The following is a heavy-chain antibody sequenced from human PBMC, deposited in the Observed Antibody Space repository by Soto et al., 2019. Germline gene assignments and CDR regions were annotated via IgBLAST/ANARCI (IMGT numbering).Heavy chain of an antibody. CDR3: ATRITVFGLLIPPFDP. CDR1: GGSVNDYY. Sequence: SETLSLTCAVYGGSVNDYYWNWIRQPPGKGLGWIGEINHTGGTHYNPSLKSRVTMSVDTSKNQFSLRLSSVTAADTAIYYCATRITVFGLLIPPFDPWGQGTQVTVSS. D-gene: IGHD3-3*01. V-gene: IGHV4-34*01. CDR2: INHTGGT. J-gene: IGHJ5*02.